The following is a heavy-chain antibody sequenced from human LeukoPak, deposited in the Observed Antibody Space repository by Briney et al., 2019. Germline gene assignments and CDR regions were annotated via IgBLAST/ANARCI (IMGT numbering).Heavy chain of an antibody. CDR1: GCTFTSYY. CDR3: ARADIVVVPAATLRY. V-gene: IGHV1-46*03. CDR2: INPSGGST. Sequence: GASVKVSCKASGCTFTSYYMHWVRQAPGQGLEWMGIINPSGGSTSYAQKFQGRVTFTRDTSTSTVYMELSSLRSEDTAVYYCARADIVVVPAATLRYWGQGTLVTVSS. D-gene: IGHD2-2*01. J-gene: IGHJ4*02.